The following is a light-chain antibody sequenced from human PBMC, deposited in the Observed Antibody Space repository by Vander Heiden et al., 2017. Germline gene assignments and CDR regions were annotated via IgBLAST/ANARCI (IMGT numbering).Light chain of an antibody. V-gene: IGLV2-14*03. CDR1: SSDVGYNY. J-gene: IGLJ1*01. CDR2: DVN. Sequence: QSTLTQPASVSGSPGQSITISGTGTSSDVGYNYVSWYQQHPGKVPKLIIYDVNNRPSGISNRISGSKSGNTASLTISGLQAGDEADYYCSSYTTSSTYVFGTGTKVTVL. CDR3: SSYTTSSTYV.